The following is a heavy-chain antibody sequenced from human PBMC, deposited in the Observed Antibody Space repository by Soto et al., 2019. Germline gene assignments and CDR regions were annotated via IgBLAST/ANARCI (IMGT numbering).Heavy chain of an antibody. D-gene: IGHD5-18*01. Sequence: QVQLVESGGGVVQPGRSLRLSCAASGFTFSSYGMHWVRQAPGKGLEWVAVISYDGSNKYYADSVKGRFTISRDNSKNTLYLQMNSLRAEDTAVYYCAKRGIQLWPTDWFDPWGQGTLVTVSS. CDR2: ISYDGSNK. CDR3: AKRGIQLWPTDWFDP. J-gene: IGHJ5*02. V-gene: IGHV3-30*18. CDR1: GFTFSSYG.